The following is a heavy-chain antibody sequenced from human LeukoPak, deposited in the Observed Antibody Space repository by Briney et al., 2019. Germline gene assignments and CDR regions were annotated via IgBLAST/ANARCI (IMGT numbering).Heavy chain of an antibody. CDR1: GFTFSNYW. Sequence: GGSLRLSCAASGFTFSNYWMDWVRQVPGKGPMWVSRVGTDGRSTAYADDVKGRFTISRDNAKNTLYLQMNSLRAEDTAVYYCARYCSGGSCSSPISHAFDIWGQGIMVTVSS. CDR3: ARYCSGGSCSSPISHAFDI. CDR2: VGTDGRST. D-gene: IGHD2-15*01. J-gene: IGHJ3*02. V-gene: IGHV3-74*01.